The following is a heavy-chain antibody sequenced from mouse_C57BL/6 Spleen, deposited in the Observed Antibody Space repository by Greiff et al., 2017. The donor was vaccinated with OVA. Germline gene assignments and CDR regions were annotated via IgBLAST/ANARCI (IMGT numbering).Heavy chain of an antibody. CDR1: GYAFSSSW. V-gene: IGHV1-82*01. CDR2: IYPGDGDT. D-gene: IGHD4-1*01. J-gene: IGHJ2*01. CDR3: ATLTGTDY. Sequence: VKLQESGPELVKPGASVKISCKASGYAFSSSWMNWVKQRHGKGLEWIGRIYPGDGDTNYNGKFKGKAPMTADKASSTPYMQLSSLTSEYSAVYFCATLTGTDYWGQGTTLTVSS.